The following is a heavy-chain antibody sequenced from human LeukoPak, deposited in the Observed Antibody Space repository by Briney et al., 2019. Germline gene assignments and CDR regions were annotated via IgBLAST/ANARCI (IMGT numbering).Heavy chain of an antibody. V-gene: IGHV4-59*12. CDR3: ARDGGRDPDYFDY. D-gene: IGHD2-15*01. CDR1: GGSISSYY. CDR2: IYYSGST. Sequence: SETLSLTCTVSGGSISSYYWSWIRQPPGKGLEWIGYIYYSGSTNYNPSLKSRVTISVDTSKNQFSLKLSSMTAADTAVYYCARDGGRDPDYFDYWGQGTLVTVSS. J-gene: IGHJ4*02.